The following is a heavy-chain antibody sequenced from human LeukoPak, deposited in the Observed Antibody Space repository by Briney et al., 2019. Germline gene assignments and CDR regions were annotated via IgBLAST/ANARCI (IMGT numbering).Heavy chain of an antibody. CDR2: ISYDGSNK. CDR1: GFTFSSYA. V-gene: IGHV3-30*04. D-gene: IGHD3-10*01. CDR3: ARAVPYMDV. Sequence: PGRSLRLSCAASGFTFSSYAMHWVRQAPGKGLEWVAVISYDGSNKYYADSVKGRFTISRDNSKNTLYLQMNSLRAEDTAVYYCARAVPYMDVWGKGTTVTVSS. J-gene: IGHJ6*03.